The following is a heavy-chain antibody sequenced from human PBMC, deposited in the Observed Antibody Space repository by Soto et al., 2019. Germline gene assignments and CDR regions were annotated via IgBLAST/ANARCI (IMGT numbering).Heavy chain of an antibody. CDR3: ARAGDYYGSGSYYSGDAFDI. V-gene: IGHV1-18*01. CDR2: ISAYNGNT. CDR1: GYTFTSYG. Sequence: QVQLVQSGAEVKKPGASVKVSCKASGYTFTSYGISWVRQAPGQGLEWMGWISAYNGNTNYAQKLQGRVTMTTDTSTSTAYTELRSLRSDDTAVYYCARAGDYYGSGSYYSGDAFDIWGQGTMVTVSS. D-gene: IGHD3-10*01. J-gene: IGHJ3*02.